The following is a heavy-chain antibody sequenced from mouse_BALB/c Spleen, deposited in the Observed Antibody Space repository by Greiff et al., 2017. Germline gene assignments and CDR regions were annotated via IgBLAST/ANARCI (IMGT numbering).Heavy chain of an antibody. Sequence: QVQLQQSGAELVRPGTSVKVSCKASGYAFTNYLIEWVKQRPGQGLEWIGVINPGSGGTNYNEKFKGKATLTADKSSSTAYMQLSSLTSDDSAVYYWARDYDYAMAYWGQGTLVTVSA. CDR1: GYAFTNYL. CDR3: ARDYDYAMAY. CDR2: INPGSGGT. V-gene: IGHV1-54*01. J-gene: IGHJ3*01. D-gene: IGHD2-4*01.